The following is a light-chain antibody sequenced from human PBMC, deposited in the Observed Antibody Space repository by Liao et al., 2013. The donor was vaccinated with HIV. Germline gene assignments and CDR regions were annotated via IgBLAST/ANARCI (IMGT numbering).Light chain of an antibody. Sequence: SDELTQPSSVSVSPGQTATITCSGDELGDKYASWYQQRPGQSPVLVIYQDTKRPSGIPERFSGSNSGNTATLTLSGTQAMDEADYYCQAWDTITDNYVFGTGTKVTVL. CDR1: ELGDKY. V-gene: IGLV3-1*01. CDR3: QAWDTITDNYV. CDR2: QDT. J-gene: IGLJ1*01.